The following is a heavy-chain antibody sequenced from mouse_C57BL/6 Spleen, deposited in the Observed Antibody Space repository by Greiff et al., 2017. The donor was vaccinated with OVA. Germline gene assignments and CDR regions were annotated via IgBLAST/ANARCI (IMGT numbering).Heavy chain of an antibody. CDR3: ARRGVVAYYAMDY. D-gene: IGHD1-1*01. J-gene: IGHJ4*01. V-gene: IGHV1-82*01. CDR1: GYAFSSSW. Sequence: QVQLQQSGPELVKPGASVKISCKASGYAFSSSWMNWVKQRPGKGLEWIGRIYPGDGDTNYNGKFKGKATLTADKSSSTAYMQLSSLTSEDSAVYFCARRGVVAYYAMDYWGQGTSVTVSS. CDR2: IYPGDGDT.